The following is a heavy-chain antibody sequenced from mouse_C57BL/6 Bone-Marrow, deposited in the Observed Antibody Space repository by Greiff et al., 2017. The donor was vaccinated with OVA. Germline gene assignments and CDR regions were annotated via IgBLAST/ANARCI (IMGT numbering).Heavy chain of an antibody. Sequence: QVQLQQPGAELLKPGASVKLSCKASGYTFTSYWVQWVKQRPGQGLEWIGEIDPSDGYTNYNQKFKGKATVTVDTSSSTANMQLSSLTSEDSAVYYCAGWEFAYWGQGTLVTVSA. D-gene: IGHD4-1*01. CDR2: IDPSDGYT. CDR3: AGWEFAY. CDR1: GYTFTSYW. J-gene: IGHJ3*01. V-gene: IGHV1-50*01.